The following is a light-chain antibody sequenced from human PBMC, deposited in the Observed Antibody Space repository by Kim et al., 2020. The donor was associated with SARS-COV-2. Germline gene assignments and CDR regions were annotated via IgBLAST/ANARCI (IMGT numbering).Light chain of an antibody. V-gene: IGKV3-15*01. CDR2: GTS. Sequence: SSSTGERATLSCRASQSVSSNLAWSQQTPGQAPRLLIYGTSTRATGIPARFSGSGSGIGFTLTIRSLQSEDFAVYHCQQYNNWPYTFGQGTKLEI. J-gene: IGKJ2*01. CDR3: QQYNNWPYT. CDR1: QSVSSN.